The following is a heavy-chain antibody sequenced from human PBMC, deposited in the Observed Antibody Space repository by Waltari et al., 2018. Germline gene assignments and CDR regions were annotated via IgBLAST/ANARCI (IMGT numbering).Heavy chain of an antibody. CDR3: ARDPRNLGLDP. CDR1: GSIFSVFW. V-gene: IGHV3-74*03. J-gene: IGHJ5*02. CDR2: INADGTTK. D-gene: IGHD3-16*01. Sequence: EGQLVESGGALVQPGGSLRLSCADTGSIFSVFWMSWIRQAPGKGLVWVSRINADGTTKTYADSVQGRFTISRDNVKSILYLEMNALRPEDTAVYYCARDPRNLGLDPWGLGTLVTVSS.